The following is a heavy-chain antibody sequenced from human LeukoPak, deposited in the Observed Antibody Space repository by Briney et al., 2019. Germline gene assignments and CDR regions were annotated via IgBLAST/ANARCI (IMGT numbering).Heavy chain of an antibody. D-gene: IGHD4-17*01. J-gene: IGHJ4*02. CDR1: GYTFTGYY. CDR3: ARAAGLTTVIFRIDY. V-gene: IGHV1-2*02. Sequence: VASVKVSCKASGYTFTGYYMHWVRQAPGQGLEWMGWTNPNSGGTNYAQKFQGRVTMTRDTSISTAYMELSRLRSDDTAVYYCARAAGLTTVIFRIDYWGQGTLVTVSS. CDR2: TNPNSGGT.